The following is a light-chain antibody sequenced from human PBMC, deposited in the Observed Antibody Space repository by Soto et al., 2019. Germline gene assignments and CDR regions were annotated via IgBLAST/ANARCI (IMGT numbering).Light chain of an antibody. CDR3: QQYNNWPWT. CDR1: QTISSW. CDR2: DAS. J-gene: IGKJ1*01. V-gene: IGKV1-5*01. Sequence: DIQMTQSPSTLSGSVGDRVTITCRASQTISSWLAWYQQKPGKAPKVLIFDASSLESGVPSRFSGSGSGTDFTLTISSLQSENFAVYYCQQYNNWPWTFGQGTKVDIK.